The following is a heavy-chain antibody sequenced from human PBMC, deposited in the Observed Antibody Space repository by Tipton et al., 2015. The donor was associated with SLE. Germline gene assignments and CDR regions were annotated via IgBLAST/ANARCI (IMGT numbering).Heavy chain of an antibody. D-gene: IGHD1-26*01. Sequence: LRLSCAVSGFTVNTNYISWVRQPPGKGLEWIGEINHSGSTNYNPSLKSRVTISIDTSKNQFSLKLRSVTAADTAMYYCAREGGGPDYWGQGTLVTVSS. J-gene: IGHJ4*02. CDR3: AREGGGPDY. CDR1: GFTVNTNY. CDR2: INHSGST. V-gene: IGHV4-34*01.